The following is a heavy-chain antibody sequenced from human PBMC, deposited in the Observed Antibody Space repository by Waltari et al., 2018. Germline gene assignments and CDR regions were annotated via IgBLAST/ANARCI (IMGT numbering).Heavy chain of an antibody. CDR3: ARVVKQQLVGTAYYYYYYMDV. Sequence: EVQLVESGGGLVQPGGSLRLSCAASGFTVSRNYTSWVRQAPAQGLEWVSVIYSGGSTYYADSVKGRFTISRHNSKNTLYLQMNSLRAEDTAVYYCARVVKQQLVGTAYYYYYYMDVWGKGTTVTISS. CDR1: GFTVSRNY. J-gene: IGHJ6*03. V-gene: IGHV3-53*04. D-gene: IGHD6-13*01. CDR2: IYSGGST.